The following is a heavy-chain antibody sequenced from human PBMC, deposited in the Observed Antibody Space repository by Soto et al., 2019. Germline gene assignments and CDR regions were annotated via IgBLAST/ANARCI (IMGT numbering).Heavy chain of an antibody. CDR1: GYTFTGYY. Sequence: ASVKVSCKASGYTFTGYYMHWVRQAPGQGLEWMGWINPNSGGTNYAQKFQGRVTMTRDTSISTAYMELSRLRSDDTAVYYCATSRGGDYVFYYYGMDVWGQGTTVTVSS. D-gene: IGHD4-17*01. J-gene: IGHJ6*02. CDR3: ATSRGGDYVFYYYGMDV. CDR2: INPNSGGT. V-gene: IGHV1-2*02.